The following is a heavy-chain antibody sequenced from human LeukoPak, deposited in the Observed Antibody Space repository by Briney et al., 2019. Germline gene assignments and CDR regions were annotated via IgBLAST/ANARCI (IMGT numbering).Heavy chain of an antibody. J-gene: IGHJ4*02. Sequence: KASETLSLTCTVSGVSISSYYWSWIRQPPGKGLEWIGYIYYSGSTNYNPSLKSRVTISVDTSKNQFSLKLSSVTAADTAVYYCARVRYQVDYWGQGTLVTVSS. V-gene: IGHV4-59*01. CDR1: GVSISSYY. D-gene: IGHD1-14*01. CDR3: ARVRYQVDY. CDR2: IYYSGST.